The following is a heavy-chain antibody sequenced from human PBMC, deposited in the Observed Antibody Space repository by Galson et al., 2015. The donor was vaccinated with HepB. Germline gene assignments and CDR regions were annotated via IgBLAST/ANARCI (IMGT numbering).Heavy chain of an antibody. CDR3: ARAATSPSTPIDY. D-gene: IGHD5-12*01. CDR1: GSSFTTYW. CDR2: IYPGDSEI. V-gene: IGHV5-51*01. Sequence: QSGAEVTKPGESLEISCTGSGSSFTTYWIGWVRQMPGKGLEWMGIIYPGDSEIRYSPSFQGQVTISADKSISTAYLQWSSLKASDTAMYYCARAATSPSTPIDYWGQGTLVTVSS. J-gene: IGHJ4*02.